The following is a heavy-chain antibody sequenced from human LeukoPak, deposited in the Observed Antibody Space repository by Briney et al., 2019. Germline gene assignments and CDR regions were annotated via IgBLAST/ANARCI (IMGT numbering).Heavy chain of an antibody. D-gene: IGHD2-15*01. CDR2: ISAYNGNT. Sequence: ASVKVSCKGSGYTFTSYGISWVRQAPGQGLEWMGWISAYNGNTNYAQKLQGRVTMTTDTSTSTAYMELRSLRSDDTAVYYCARGLYCSGGSCYYWFDPWGQGTLVTVSS. CDR1: GYTFTSYG. CDR3: ARGLYCSGGSCYYWFDP. V-gene: IGHV1-18*01. J-gene: IGHJ5*02.